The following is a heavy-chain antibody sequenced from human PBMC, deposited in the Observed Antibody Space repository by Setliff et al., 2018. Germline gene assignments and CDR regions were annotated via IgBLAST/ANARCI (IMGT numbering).Heavy chain of an antibody. CDR3: ARRAVTAEYFQH. Sequence: PGESLKISCQGSGYSFANTWIAWVRQMPGKGLEWMGIIYPGDSDTKYGPSFQGQVTISADKSISTAYLQWSSLKASDTAIYYCARRAVTAEYFQHWGHGTLVTVSS. D-gene: IGHD4-17*01. CDR2: IYPGDSDT. V-gene: IGHV5-51*01. J-gene: IGHJ1*01. CDR1: GYSFANTW.